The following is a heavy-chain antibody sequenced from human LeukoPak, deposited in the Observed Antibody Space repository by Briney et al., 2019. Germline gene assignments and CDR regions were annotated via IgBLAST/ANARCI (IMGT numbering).Heavy chain of an antibody. D-gene: IGHD5-18*01. CDR3: AKDSVEYSYGYNSMDV. CDR1: GSSFSISG. Sequence: PGPSLRLSYAASGSSFSISGMRSVRHDAGKGMGWVAVISYDGSNKYYAGSVKGPSTTSRDNTTNWLYLQMNSLKAEDTAVYYCAKDSVEYSYGYNSMDVWGQGTTVTVSS. V-gene: IGHV3-30*18. J-gene: IGHJ6*02. CDR2: ISYDGSNK.